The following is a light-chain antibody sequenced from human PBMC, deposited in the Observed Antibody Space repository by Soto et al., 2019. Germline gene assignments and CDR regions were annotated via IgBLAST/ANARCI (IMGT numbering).Light chain of an antibody. V-gene: IGKV1-39*01. CDR3: QHYDNLPLT. Sequence: VGDRVTITCRASQSISSYLNWYQQKPGKAPKLLIYAASSLQSGVPSRFSGSGSGTHFSLSINNLQPEDVGTYFCQHYDNLPLTFGGGTKGDIK. CDR1: QSISSY. J-gene: IGKJ4*01. CDR2: AAS.